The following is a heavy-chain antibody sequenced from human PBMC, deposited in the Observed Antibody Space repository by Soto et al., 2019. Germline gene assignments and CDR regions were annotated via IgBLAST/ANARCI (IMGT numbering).Heavy chain of an antibody. CDR2: INPNSGGT. CDR3: ASAAVTGTAGLDC. J-gene: IGHJ4*02. CDR1: GSTFCGLY. Sequence: ASVKVSSKASGSTFCGLYMHWVRQAPGQGLEWMGWINPNSGGTKSAEKFQGRVTMTRDTAISTAYMELSRLTSDDTAVYYCASAAVTGTAGLDCWGQGTQVTVSS. D-gene: IGHD6-19*01. V-gene: IGHV1-2*02.